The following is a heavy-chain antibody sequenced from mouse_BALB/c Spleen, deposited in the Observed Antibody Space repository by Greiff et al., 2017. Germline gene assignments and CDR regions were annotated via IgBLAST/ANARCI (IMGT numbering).Heavy chain of an antibody. CDR2: ISSGGSYT. CDR1: GFTFSSYG. CDR3: ARHGDDYDGAWFAY. Sequence: DVKLVESGGDLVKPGGSLKLSCAASGFTFSSYGMSWVRQTPDKRLEWVATISSGGSYTYYPDSVKGRFTISRDNAKNTLYLQMSSLKSEDTAMYYCARHGDDYDGAWFAYWGQGTLVTVSA. V-gene: IGHV5-6*02. J-gene: IGHJ3*01. D-gene: IGHD2-4*01.